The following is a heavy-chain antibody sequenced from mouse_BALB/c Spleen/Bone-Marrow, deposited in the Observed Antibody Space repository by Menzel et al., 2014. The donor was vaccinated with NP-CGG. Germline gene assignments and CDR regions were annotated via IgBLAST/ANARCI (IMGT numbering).Heavy chain of an antibody. J-gene: IGHJ2*01. Sequence: VQRVESGAELVKPGTSVKLSCKASGYTFTSHYIYWVKQRPGQGLKWIGEINPSNGGTNFNEKFKSKATLTVGKSSSTADMKLSSLTSEDSAVYYCTTLSLLRGYFDSWGKGTTLTVSS. D-gene: IGHD1-2*01. V-gene: IGHV1S81*02. CDR3: TTLSLLRGYFDS. CDR2: INPSNGGT. CDR1: GYTFTSHY.